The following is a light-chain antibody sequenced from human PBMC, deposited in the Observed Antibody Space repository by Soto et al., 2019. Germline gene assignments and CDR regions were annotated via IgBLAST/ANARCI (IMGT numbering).Light chain of an antibody. J-gene: IGLJ2*01. CDR2: DVS. CDR3: SSFAGRSTLV. CDR1: SSDVGSYNY. V-gene: IGLV2-11*01. Sequence: QSALTQPRSVSGSPGQSVTISCTGTSSDVGSYNYVSWYQQHPGKAPKVIIYDVSKRPSGVPDRFSGSKSGSTASLTISGFQAGDESDYYCSSFAGRSTLVFGGGTKLTAL.